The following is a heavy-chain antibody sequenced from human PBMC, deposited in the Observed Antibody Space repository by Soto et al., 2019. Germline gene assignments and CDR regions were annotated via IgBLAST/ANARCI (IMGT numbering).Heavy chain of an antibody. CDR1: VGSINSYY. D-gene: IGHD6-19*01. J-gene: IGHJ5*02. CDR2: KSYRVST. V-gene: IGHV4-59*01. Sequence: PSETLSLTCALSVGSINSYYWSSIRQSPGKGLERIGYKSYRVSTNYSLSLKSRVTISVETSKNQFYLKLSSVTAADTAVYYRARDSSSRYRSGWGGGFDPWGQGTLVTVSS. CDR3: ARDSSSRYRSGWGGGFDP.